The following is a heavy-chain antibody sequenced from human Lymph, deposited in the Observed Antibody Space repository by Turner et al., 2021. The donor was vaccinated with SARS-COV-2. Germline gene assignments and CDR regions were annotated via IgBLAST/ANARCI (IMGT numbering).Heavy chain of an antibody. Sequence: DVQLVESGGGVVHPGRSPSLSCAASGCTFSSYSMNWVRQAPGKGREWVSYISISSSTIYYADSVKGRFTISRDNAKNSLYLQMNSLRDEDTAVYYCARDRGGYGAYYYGMDVWGQGTTVTVSS. J-gene: IGHJ6*02. CDR2: ISISSSTI. CDR3: ARDRGGYGAYYYGMDV. D-gene: IGHD2-15*01. V-gene: IGHV3-48*02. CDR1: GCTFSSYS.